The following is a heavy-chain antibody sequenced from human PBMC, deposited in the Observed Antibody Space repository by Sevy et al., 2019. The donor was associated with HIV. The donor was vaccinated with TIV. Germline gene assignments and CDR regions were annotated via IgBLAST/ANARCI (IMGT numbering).Heavy chain of an antibody. CDR2: IRQSGSST. Sequence: GGSLRLSCAASGFLFSSYEMSWVRQAPGKGLEWVSHIRQSGSSTYYSDSVKGRFIISRDNAENSLYLQMSSLRVEDTAVYYCARDLPPSATTVAHFDYWGQGTLVTVSS. CDR3: ARDLPPSATTVAHFDY. J-gene: IGHJ4*02. CDR1: GFLFSSYE. D-gene: IGHD4-17*01. V-gene: IGHV3-48*03.